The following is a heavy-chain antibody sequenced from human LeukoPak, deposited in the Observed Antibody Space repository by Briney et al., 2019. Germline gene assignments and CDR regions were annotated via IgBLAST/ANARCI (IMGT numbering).Heavy chain of an antibody. CDR2: INRSGST. D-gene: IGHD6-19*01. V-gene: IGHV4-34*01. Sequence: PSETLSLTCAVYGGSFSGYYWSWIRQPPGKGLEWIGEINRSGSTNYNPSLKSRVTISVDTSKNQFSLKLSSVTAADTAVYYCASRMGSGFDYWGQGTLVTVSS. J-gene: IGHJ4*02. CDR3: ASRMGSGFDY. CDR1: GGSFSGYY.